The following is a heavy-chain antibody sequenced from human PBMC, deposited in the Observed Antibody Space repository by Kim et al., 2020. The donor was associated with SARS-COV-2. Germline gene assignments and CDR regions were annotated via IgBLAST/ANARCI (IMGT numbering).Heavy chain of an antibody. D-gene: IGHD3-22*01. V-gene: IGHV4-59*13. CDR1: GGSISSYY. CDR2: IYYSGST. Sequence: SETLSLTCTVSGGSISSYYWSWIRQPPGKGLEWIGYIYYSGSTNYNPSLKSRVTISVDTSKNQFSLKLSSVTAADTAVYYCARYDSSGTPVTDAFDIWGQGTMVAVSS. CDR3: ARYDSSGTPVTDAFDI. J-gene: IGHJ3*02.